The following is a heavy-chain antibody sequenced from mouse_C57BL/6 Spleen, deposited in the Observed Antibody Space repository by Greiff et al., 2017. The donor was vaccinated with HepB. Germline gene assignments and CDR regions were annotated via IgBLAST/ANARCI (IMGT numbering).Heavy chain of an antibody. CDR3: ARSSGRAWFAY. CDR2: INPNYGTT. J-gene: IGHJ3*01. CDR1: GYSFTDYN. V-gene: IGHV1-39*01. D-gene: IGHD3-1*01. Sequence: LVESGASVKISCKASGYSFTDYNMNWVKQSNGKSLEWIGVINPNYGTTSYNQKFKGKATLTVDQSSSTAYMQLNSLTSEDSAVYYCARSSGRAWFAYWGQRTLVTVSA.